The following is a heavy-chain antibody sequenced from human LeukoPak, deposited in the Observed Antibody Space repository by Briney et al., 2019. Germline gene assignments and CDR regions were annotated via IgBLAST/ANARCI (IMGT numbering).Heavy chain of an antibody. CDR2: IYYSGST. D-gene: IGHD5-24*01. J-gene: IGHJ4*02. V-gene: IGHV4-59*08. CDR1: DGSLSDYN. CDR3: ARHGSRRDGYNWAY. Sequence: LETLSLTCAVYDGSLSDYNWSWIRQPPGKGLEWIGYIYYSGSTNYNPSLKSRVTISVDTSKNQFSLKLSSVTAADTAVYYCARHGSRRDGYNWAYWGQGTLVTVSS.